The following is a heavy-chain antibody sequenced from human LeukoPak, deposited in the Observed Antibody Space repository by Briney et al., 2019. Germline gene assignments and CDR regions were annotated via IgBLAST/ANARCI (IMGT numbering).Heavy chain of an antibody. CDR3: ARDPSFLKVAMDDDGFDI. CDR2: ISNSGLTI. Sequence: KPGGSLRLSCAASGFTFSGYYMSWIRQAPGKGLEWLSYISNSGLTIHYADSVKGRFTISRDNAKNTLSLQMNSLRAEDTAVYYCARDPSFLKVAMDDDGFDIWGQGTMVTVSS. CDR1: GFTFSGYY. D-gene: IGHD6-19*01. J-gene: IGHJ3*02. V-gene: IGHV3-11*01.